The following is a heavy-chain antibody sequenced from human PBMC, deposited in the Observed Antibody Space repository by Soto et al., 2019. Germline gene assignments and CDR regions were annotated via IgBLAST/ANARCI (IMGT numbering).Heavy chain of an antibody. CDR1: GFTFSSYG. CDR3: AKVVVVAARNYGMDV. V-gene: IGHV3-30*18. Sequence: PVGSLRLSCAASGFTFSSYGMHWVRQAPGKGLEWVAVISYDGSNKYYADSVKGRFTISRDNSKNTLYLQMNSLRAEDTAVYYCAKVVVVAARNYGMDVWGQGTTVTVSS. J-gene: IGHJ6*02. D-gene: IGHD2-15*01. CDR2: ISYDGSNK.